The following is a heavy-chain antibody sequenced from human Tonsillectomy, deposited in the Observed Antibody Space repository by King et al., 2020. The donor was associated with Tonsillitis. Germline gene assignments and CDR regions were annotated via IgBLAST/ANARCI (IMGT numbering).Heavy chain of an antibody. Sequence: VQLVESGGGLVKPGGSLRLSCTGSGFTFSLSTLNCVRQSPGRGLEWLSSISRSSSLKYYAEAVKGRSTISRDNAQNSVFLQVNGLKVEDTAVYYCVRGDRRDFWGQGTLVSVSS. D-gene: IGHD3-10*01. J-gene: IGHJ4*02. CDR2: ISRSSSLK. V-gene: IGHV3-21*01. CDR1: GFTFSLST. CDR3: VRGDRRDF.